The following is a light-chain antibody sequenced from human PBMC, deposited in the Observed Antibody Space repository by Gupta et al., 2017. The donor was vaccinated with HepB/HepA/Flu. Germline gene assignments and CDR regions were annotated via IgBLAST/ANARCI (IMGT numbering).Light chain of an antibody. CDR1: SSNIGNNY. V-gene: IGLV1-51*02. CDR3: ATWDTSLSAGV. J-gene: IGLJ2*01. Sequence: QSVLTQPPSVSAAPGQKVTITYSGSSSNIGNNYVSWYQQLPGTVPKLLLYENNKRPSGIPDRFSGSKSGTSATLGITGLQTGDEADYYCATWDTSLSAGVFGGGTKLTIL. CDR2: ENN.